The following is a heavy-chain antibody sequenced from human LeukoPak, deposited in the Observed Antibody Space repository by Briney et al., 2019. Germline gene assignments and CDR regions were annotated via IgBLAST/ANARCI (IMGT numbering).Heavy chain of an antibody. J-gene: IGHJ4*02. CDR2: IHYSEST. V-gene: IGHV4-39*01. D-gene: IGHD3-3*01. Sequence: SETLSLTCTVSGGSISSSSYYWGWIRQPPGKGLEWIGSIHYSESTYYNPSLKSRVTISVDTSKNQFSLKLSSVTAADTAVYYCARLVDFWSGPYFDYWGQGTLVTVSS. CDR3: ARLVDFWSGPYFDY. CDR1: GGSISSSSYY.